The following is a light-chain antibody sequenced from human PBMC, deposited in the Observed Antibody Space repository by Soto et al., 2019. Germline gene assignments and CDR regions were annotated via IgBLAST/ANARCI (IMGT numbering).Light chain of an antibody. Sequence: DTQMTQSPSSLSASLGDRVTITCQASQGISTHLSRYQQKPRRAPKVLIYDASTLETGVPSRFSGRGSGTDFTVTISSLQTEDIATYYGQHYDNLPITFGQGTRLEIK. V-gene: IGKV1-33*01. CDR2: DAS. CDR3: QHYDNLPIT. CDR1: QGISTH. J-gene: IGKJ5*01.